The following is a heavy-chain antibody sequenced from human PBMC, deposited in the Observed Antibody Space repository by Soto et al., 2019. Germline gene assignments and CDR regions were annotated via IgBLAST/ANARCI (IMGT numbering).Heavy chain of an antibody. D-gene: IGHD6-6*01. CDR1: GFTFSSYA. CDR3: ARARIAARRYFDY. J-gene: IGHJ4*02. Sequence: QPGGSLRLSCAASGFTFSSYAMHWVRQAPGKGLGWVAVISYDGSNKYYADSVKGRFTISSDNSQNTLYLQMNSLRAEDTAVYYCARARIAARRYFDYWGQGTLVTVSS. V-gene: IGHV3-30-3*01. CDR2: ISYDGSNK.